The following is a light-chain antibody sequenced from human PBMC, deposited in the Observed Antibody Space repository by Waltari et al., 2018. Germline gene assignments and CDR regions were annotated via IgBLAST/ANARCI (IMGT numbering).Light chain of an antibody. V-gene: IGLV7-43*01. CDR1: TGAVTSGHA. J-gene: IGLJ2*01. CDR3: SLYYGGVSV. Sequence: QAVVTQEPSVTVSPGGTVTLTCASSTGAVTSGHAPHWFQQKPGQAPKTLICYTNYKLYWTPARFSGSLLGDKGALILAGAQPEDEADYYCSLYYGGVSVFGGGTRLTVL. CDR2: YTN.